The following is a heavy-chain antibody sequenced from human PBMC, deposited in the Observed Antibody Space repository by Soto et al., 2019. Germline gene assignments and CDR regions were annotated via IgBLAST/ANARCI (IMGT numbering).Heavy chain of an antibody. CDR1: GFTFSSYS. D-gene: IGHD2-2*01. Sequence: GGSLRLSCAASGFTFSSYSMNWVRQAPGKGLEWVSYISSSSSTIYYADSVKGRFTISRDNAKNSLYLQMNSLRAEDTAVYYALGGPAPAAISSYYYYYMDVRGKGTTVTVPS. CDR2: ISSSSSTI. J-gene: IGHJ6*03. CDR3: LGGPAPAAISSYYYYYMDV. V-gene: IGHV3-48*01.